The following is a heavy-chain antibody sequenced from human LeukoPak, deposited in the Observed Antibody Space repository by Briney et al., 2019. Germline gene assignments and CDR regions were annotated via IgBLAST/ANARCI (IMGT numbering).Heavy chain of an antibody. Sequence: SQTLSLTCTVSGGSISSGDYYWSWIRQPPGKGLEWIGYIYYSGSTYYNPSLKSRVTISVDTSKNQFSPKLSSVTAADTAVYYCARALYYSTTYIDYWGQGTLVTVSS. D-gene: IGHD3-10*01. CDR3: ARALYYSTTYIDY. J-gene: IGHJ4*02. V-gene: IGHV4-30-4*01. CDR2: IYYSGST. CDR1: GGSISSGDYY.